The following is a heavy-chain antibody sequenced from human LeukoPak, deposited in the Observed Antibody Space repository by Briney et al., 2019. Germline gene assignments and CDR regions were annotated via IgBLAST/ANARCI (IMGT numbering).Heavy chain of an antibody. CDR2: INHSGST. Sequence: PSETQSLTCAVYGGSFSGYYWSWIRQPPGKGLEWIGEINHSGSTNYNPSLKSRVTISVDTSKNQFSLKLSSVTAADTAVYYCARGPDYDSSGYYYYFDYWGQGTLVTVSS. J-gene: IGHJ4*02. V-gene: IGHV4-34*01. CDR3: ARGPDYDSSGYYYYFDY. CDR1: GGSFSGYY. D-gene: IGHD3-22*01.